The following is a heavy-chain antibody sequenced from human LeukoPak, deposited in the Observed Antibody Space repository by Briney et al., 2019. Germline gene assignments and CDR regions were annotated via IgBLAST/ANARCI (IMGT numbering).Heavy chain of an antibody. D-gene: IGHD3-22*01. Sequence: GGSLRLSCAASGFTFSSYSMNWVRQAPGKGLEWVSSISSTSSYIYYTDSVKGRFTISRDNAKNSLYLQMNSLGAEDTAVYYCARGGSSGYNYNAFDIWGRGTMVTVSS. CDR1: GFTFSSYS. CDR3: ARGGSSGYNYNAFDI. J-gene: IGHJ3*02. V-gene: IGHV3-21*01. CDR2: ISSTSSYI.